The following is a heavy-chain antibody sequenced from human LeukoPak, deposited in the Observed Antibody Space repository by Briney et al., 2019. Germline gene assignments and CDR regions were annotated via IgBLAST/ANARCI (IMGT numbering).Heavy chain of an antibody. J-gene: IGHJ4*02. CDR3: ARAGLPPHYSNYFDY. D-gene: IGHD4-11*01. CDR1: GFTFSSYG. CDR2: IWYDGSNK. Sequence: GGPLRLSCAASGFTFSSYGMHWVRQAPGKGLEWVAVIWYDGSNKYYADSVKGRFTISRDNSKNTLYLQMNSLRAEDTAVYYCARAGLPPHYSNYFDYWGQGTLVTVSS. V-gene: IGHV3-33*01.